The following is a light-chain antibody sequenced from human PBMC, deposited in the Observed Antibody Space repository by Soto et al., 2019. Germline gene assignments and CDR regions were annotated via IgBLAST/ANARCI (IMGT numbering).Light chain of an antibody. Sequence: EIVLTQSPATLSLSPGQRATLSCRASQSVRSNFLSWYQQKPGQAPRLLIYAASARATGFPARFSGSGSVTDFTLTISSLQPEDVAVYYCQQDYNLPLTFGGGTKVEIK. CDR2: AAS. J-gene: IGKJ4*01. V-gene: IGKV3D-7*01. CDR1: QSVRSNF. CDR3: QQDYNLPLT.